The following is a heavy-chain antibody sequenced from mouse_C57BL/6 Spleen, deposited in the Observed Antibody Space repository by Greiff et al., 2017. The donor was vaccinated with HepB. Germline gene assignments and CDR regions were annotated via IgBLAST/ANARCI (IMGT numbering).Heavy chain of an antibody. CDR1: EYEFPSHD. J-gene: IGHJ1*03. CDR2: INSDGGST. V-gene: IGHV5-2*01. D-gene: IGHD2-5*01. Sequence: DVKLVESGGGLVQPGESLKLSCESNEYEFPSHDMSWVRKTPEKRLELVAAINSDGGSTYYPDTMERRFIISRDNTKKTLYLQMSSLRSEDTALYYCARHRAYYSKGGYFDVWGTGTTVTVSS. CDR3: ARHRAYYSKGGYFDV.